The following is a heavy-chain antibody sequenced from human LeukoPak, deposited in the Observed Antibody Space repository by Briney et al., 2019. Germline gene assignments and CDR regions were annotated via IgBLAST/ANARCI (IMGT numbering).Heavy chain of an antibody. CDR3: TRAPGYYDFWSGSDY. CDR2: IRSKAYGGTT. V-gene: IGHV3-49*04. Sequence: GGPLRLSCTASGFTFGDYAMSWVRQAPGKGLEWVGFIRSKAYGGTTEYAASVKGRFTIPRDDSKSIAYLQMNSLKTEDTAVYYCTRAPGYYDFWSGSDYWGQGTLVTVSS. CDR1: GFTFGDYA. D-gene: IGHD3-3*01. J-gene: IGHJ4*02.